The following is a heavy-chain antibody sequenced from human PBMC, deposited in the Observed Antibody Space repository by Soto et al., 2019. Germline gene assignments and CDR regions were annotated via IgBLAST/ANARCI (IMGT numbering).Heavy chain of an antibody. CDR3: ARQGRWLQFRWHSYYFDY. D-gene: IGHD5-12*01. J-gene: IGHJ4*02. Sequence: ETLKISCKGSGYSFTSYWIGWVRQMPGKGLEWMGIIYPGDSDTRYSPSFQGQVTISADKSISTAYLQWSSLKASDTAMYYCARQGRWLQFRWHSYYFDYWGQGTLVTVSS. V-gene: IGHV5-51*01. CDR1: GYSFTSYW. CDR2: IYPGDSDT.